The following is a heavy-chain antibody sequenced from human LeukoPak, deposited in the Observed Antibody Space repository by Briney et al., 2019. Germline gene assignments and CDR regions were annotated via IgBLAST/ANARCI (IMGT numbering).Heavy chain of an antibody. CDR1: GFTFSNAW. CDR2: IKQDGSEK. CDR3: ARVGYSYGGVDY. Sequence: GGSLRLSCAASGFTFSNAWMSWVRQAPGKGLEWVANIKQDGSEKYYVDSLKGRFTISRDNAKNSLYLQMNSLRAEDTAVYYCARVGYSYGGVDYWGQGTLVTVSS. J-gene: IGHJ4*02. D-gene: IGHD5-18*01. V-gene: IGHV3-7*01.